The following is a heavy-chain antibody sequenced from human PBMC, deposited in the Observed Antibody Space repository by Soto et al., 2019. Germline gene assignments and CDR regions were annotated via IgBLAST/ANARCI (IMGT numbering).Heavy chain of an antibody. J-gene: IGHJ6*02. CDR1: GRSISSSTYY. Sequence: SETLSLTCTVSGRSISSSTYYWGWIRQPPGKEQEWIANIYYSGSTYNNPTLLNRDTISVDTSMNEISMRLSTVTAAYTAFYYCARLNGYCVSTSCHGYYGMDVWGQGTTVT. CDR2: IYYSGST. D-gene: IGHD2-2*03. CDR3: ARLNGYCVSTSCHGYYGMDV. V-gene: IGHV4-39*01.